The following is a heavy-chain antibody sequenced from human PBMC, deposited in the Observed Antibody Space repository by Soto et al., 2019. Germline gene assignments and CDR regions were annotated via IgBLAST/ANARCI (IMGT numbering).Heavy chain of an antibody. Sequence: GGSLRLSCAASGFTFSSYGMHWVRQAPGKGLEWVAVIWYDGSNKYYADSVKGRFTISRDNSKNTLYLQMNSLRAEDTAVYYCAREGGIAAPLYYGMDVWGQGNTVTVSS. CDR1: GFTFSSYG. CDR2: IWYDGSNK. D-gene: IGHD6-25*01. CDR3: AREGGIAAPLYYGMDV. J-gene: IGHJ6*02. V-gene: IGHV3-33*01.